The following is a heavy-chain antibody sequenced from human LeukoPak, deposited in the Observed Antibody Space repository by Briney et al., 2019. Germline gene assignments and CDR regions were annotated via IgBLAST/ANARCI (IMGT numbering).Heavy chain of an antibody. D-gene: IGHD6-19*01. V-gene: IGHV3-48*03. Sequence: GGSLRLSCAASGFTFSSYEMNWVRQAPGKGLEWVSYISSSGSTIYYADSVKGRFTISRDNAKNSLYLQMNSLRAEDTAVYYCARGQWLPNYYFDCWGQGTLVTVSS. CDR2: ISSSGSTI. CDR1: GFTFSSYE. J-gene: IGHJ4*02. CDR3: ARGQWLPNYYFDC.